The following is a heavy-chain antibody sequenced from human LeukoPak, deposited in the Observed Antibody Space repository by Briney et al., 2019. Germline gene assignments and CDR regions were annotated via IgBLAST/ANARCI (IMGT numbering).Heavy chain of an antibody. CDR3: ARVEAATHKTDY. J-gene: IGHJ4*02. CDR2: ISSSGSTI. CDR1: GFTFSSYE. V-gene: IGHV3-48*03. Sequence: GGSLRLSCAASGFTFSSYEMNWVRQAPGKGLEWVSYISSSGSTIYYADSVKGRFTISRDNAKNSLYLQMNSLRAEDTAVYYCARVEAATHKTDYWGQGTLVTVPS. D-gene: IGHD6-13*01.